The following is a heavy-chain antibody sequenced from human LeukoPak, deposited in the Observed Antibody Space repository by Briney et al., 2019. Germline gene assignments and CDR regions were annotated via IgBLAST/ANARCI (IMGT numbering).Heavy chain of an antibody. J-gene: IGHJ4*02. V-gene: IGHV1-8*01. CDR2: MNPNSGNT. Sequence: ASVKVSCKASGYTFTSYDINWVRQATGQGLEWMGWMNPNSGNTGYAQKFQGRVTMTRNTSISTAYMELSSLRSEDTAVYCCARDSKVYYDSSGYHDYWGQGTLVTVSS. CDR1: GYTFTSYD. CDR3: ARDSKVYYDSSGYHDY. D-gene: IGHD3-22*01.